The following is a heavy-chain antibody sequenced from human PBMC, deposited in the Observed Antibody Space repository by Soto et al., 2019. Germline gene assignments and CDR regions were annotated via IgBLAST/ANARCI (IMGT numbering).Heavy chain of an antibody. V-gene: IGHV2-5*02. Sequence: QITLKESGPTLVKPTQTLTLTCTFSGFSLSTSGVGVGWIRQPPGKALEWLALIYWDDDKRYSPSLKSRLTITKDTSKNQVVLTMTNMDPVDTATYYCAHIREEYSRSPSHNYYMDVWGKGTTVTVSS. D-gene: IGHD6-6*01. CDR2: IYWDDDK. J-gene: IGHJ6*03. CDR3: AHIREEYSRSPSHNYYMDV. CDR1: GFSLSTSGVG.